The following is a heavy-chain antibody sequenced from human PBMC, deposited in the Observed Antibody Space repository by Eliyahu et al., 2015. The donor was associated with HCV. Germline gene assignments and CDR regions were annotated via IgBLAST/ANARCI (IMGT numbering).Heavy chain of an antibody. CDR2: ISAYNGNT. V-gene: IGHV1-18*01. J-gene: IGHJ4*02. CDR3: ARERVYVNDY. D-gene: IGHD2-8*01. Sequence: EWMGWISAYNGNTNYAQKLQGRVTMTTDTSTSTAYMELRSLRSDDTAVYYCARERVYVNDYWGQGTLVTVSS.